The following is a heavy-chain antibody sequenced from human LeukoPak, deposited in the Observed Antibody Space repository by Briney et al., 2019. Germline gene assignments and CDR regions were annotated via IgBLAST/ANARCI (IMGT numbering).Heavy chain of an antibody. D-gene: IGHD1-26*01. Sequence: PGGSLRLSCAASGFTFSSYAMHWVRQAPGKGLEWVAVISFDGSNKYYADSVKGRFTISRDNSKNTLYLQMNSLRAEDTAVYYCARVSGSYVVGYWGQGTLVTVSS. V-gene: IGHV3-30-3*01. J-gene: IGHJ4*02. CDR3: ARVSGSYVVGY. CDR1: GFTFSSYA. CDR2: ISFDGSNK.